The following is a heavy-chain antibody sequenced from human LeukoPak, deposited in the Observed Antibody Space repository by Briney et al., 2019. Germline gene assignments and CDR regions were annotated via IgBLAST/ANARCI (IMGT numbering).Heavy chain of an antibody. D-gene: IGHD5-24*01. Sequence: ASVKVSCKASGGTFSSYAFSWVRQAPGQGLEWMGGIIPIFGTANYAQKFQGRVTITADESTSTAYMELSSLRSEDTAVYYCARDRRMATTIQYYFDYWGQGTLVTVSS. CDR3: ARDRRMATTIQYYFDY. J-gene: IGHJ4*02. V-gene: IGHV1-69*01. CDR2: IIPIFGTA. CDR1: GGTFSSYA.